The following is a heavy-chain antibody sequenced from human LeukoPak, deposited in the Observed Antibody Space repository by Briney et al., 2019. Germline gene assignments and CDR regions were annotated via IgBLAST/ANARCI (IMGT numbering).Heavy chain of an antibody. CDR3: ARDLGELATLSYYFDY. CDR2: IGIDSGNT. J-gene: IGHJ4*02. V-gene: IGHV3-48*01. CDR1: GFTFSDYS. D-gene: IGHD3-16*01. Sequence: GGSLRLSCAANGFTFSDYSMNWVRQAPGKGLEWISYIGIDSGNTNYADSVKGRFTISGDKAKNSLYLQMNSLRVEDTAVYYCARDLGELATLSYYFDYWGQGTLVTVSS.